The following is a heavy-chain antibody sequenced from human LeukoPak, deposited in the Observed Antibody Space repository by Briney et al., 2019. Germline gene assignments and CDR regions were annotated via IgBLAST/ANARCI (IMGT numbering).Heavy chain of an antibody. CDR1: GGSISSGSYY. CDR3: ARRVGAAAGFSWYFDL. J-gene: IGHJ2*01. CDR2: IYTSGST. D-gene: IGHD6-13*01. Sequence: SETLSLTCTVSGGSISSGSYYWSWIRQPAGKGLEWIGRIYTSGSTNYNPSLKSRVTISIDTSKNQFSLKLSSVTAADTAVYYCARRVGAAAGFSWYFDLWGRGTLVTVSS. V-gene: IGHV4-61*02.